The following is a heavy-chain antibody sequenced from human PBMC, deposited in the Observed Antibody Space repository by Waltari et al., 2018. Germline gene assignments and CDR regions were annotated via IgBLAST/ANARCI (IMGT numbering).Heavy chain of an antibody. Sequence: QVQLQESGPGLVKPSQTLSLTCTVSGGSISSGSYYWSWIRQPAGKGLEWIGRIYTRGSTNYNPSLKSLVTISVDTSKNQFSLKLSSVTAADTAVYYCARDLPHDFWSENWFDPWGQGTLVTVSS. CDR2: IYTRGST. D-gene: IGHD3-3*01. CDR3: ARDLPHDFWSENWFDP. V-gene: IGHV4-61*02. J-gene: IGHJ5*02. CDR1: GGSISSGSYY.